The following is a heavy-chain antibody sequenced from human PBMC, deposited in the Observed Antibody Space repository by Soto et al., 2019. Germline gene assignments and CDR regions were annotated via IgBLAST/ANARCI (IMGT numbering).Heavy chain of an antibody. V-gene: IGHV1-69*01. D-gene: IGHD6-6*01. CDR2: IIPITGTV. CDR1: GVTFSSYP. CDR3: ARLWDSSHGFKFDY. Sequence: QVQLVQSGAEVKKPGSSVKVSCKASGVTFSSYPISWVRQAPGQGLEWMGGIIPITGTVQYAQKFQGRLTVTADESTTTGYMELISLGSEDTAVYYCARLWDSSHGFKFDYWGQGTLVTVSS. J-gene: IGHJ4*02.